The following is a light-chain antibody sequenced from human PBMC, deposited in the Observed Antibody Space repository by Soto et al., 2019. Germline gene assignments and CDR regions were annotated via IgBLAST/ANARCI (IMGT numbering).Light chain of an antibody. CDR3: QQYNDWPWYT. CDR1: QSVRSN. Sequence: EIVMTQSPATLSVXPGEKATLSCRASQSVRSNLAWYQQKPGQPPRRLIYGASTRATGVPARFSGSGSGTEFTLTISSLQSEDFAVYFCQQYNDWPWYTFGQGTMLEI. V-gene: IGKV3-15*01. J-gene: IGKJ2*01. CDR2: GAS.